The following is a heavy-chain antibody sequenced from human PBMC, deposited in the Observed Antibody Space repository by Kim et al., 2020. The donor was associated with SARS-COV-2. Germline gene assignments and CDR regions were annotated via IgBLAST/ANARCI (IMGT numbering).Heavy chain of an antibody. Sequence: GGSLRLSCAASGFTFSDSAMKWVRRAPGKGLEWISPISSGVPNPHSAASVKGRFTISRANSRDPLYLQMASLRAEDTPVYYCFVWLTTPFAHWGQGTLVT. CDR3: FVWLTTPFAH. CDR1: GFTFSDSA. D-gene: IGHD3-16*01. J-gene: IGHJ4*02. CDR2: ISSGVPNP. V-gene: IGHV3-23*01.